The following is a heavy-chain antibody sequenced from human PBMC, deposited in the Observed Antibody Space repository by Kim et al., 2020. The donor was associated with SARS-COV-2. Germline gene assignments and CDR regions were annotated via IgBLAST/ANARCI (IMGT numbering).Heavy chain of an antibody. CDR2: ISGSGGST. J-gene: IGHJ6*02. CDR1: GFTFSSYA. Sequence: GGSLRLSCAASGFTFSSYAMSWVRQAPGKGLEWVSAISGSGGSTYYADSVKGRFTISRDNSKNTLYLQMNSLRAEDTAVYYCAKMGASGSYYLWGTHYYYYGMDVWGQGTTVTVSS. V-gene: IGHV3-23*01. CDR3: AKMGASGSYYLWGTHYYYYGMDV. D-gene: IGHD3-10*01.